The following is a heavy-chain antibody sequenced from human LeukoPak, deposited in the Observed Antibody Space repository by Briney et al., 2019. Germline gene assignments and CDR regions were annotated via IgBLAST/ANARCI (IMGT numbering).Heavy chain of an antibody. CDR2: MNPNSGNT. CDR3: ARGGCSSTSCLYYYYYMDV. V-gene: IGHV1-8*01. J-gene: IGHJ6*03. CDR1: GYTFTSYD. D-gene: IGHD2-2*01. Sequence: GASVKVSCTASGYTFTSYDINWVRQATGPGLEWMGWMNPNSGNTGYAQKFQGRVTMTRHTSISTAYMELSSLRSEDTAVYYCARGGCSSTSCLYYYYYMDVWGKGSPDTVSS.